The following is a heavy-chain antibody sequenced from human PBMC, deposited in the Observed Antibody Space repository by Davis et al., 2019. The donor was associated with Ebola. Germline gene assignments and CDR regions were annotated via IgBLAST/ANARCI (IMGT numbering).Heavy chain of an antibody. CDR3: ARGAQYVL. D-gene: IGHD3-16*01. CDR1: GFTFSNAW. CDR2: IINSGTTK. J-gene: IGHJ4*02. Sequence: PGGSLRLSCEASGFTFSNAWMNWVRQAPGKGLEWVSYIINSGTTKYYADSVKGRFTISRDNAKNSLYLQMNSLRAEDTAVYYCARGAQYVLWGQGTLVTVSS. V-gene: IGHV3-11*01.